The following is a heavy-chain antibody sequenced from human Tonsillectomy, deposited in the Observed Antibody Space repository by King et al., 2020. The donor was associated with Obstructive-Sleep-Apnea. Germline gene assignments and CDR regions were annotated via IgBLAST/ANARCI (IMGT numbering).Heavy chain of an antibody. CDR1: GYTFTNYY. D-gene: IGHD3-22*01. CDR2: INPSGGST. V-gene: IGHV1-46*01. J-gene: IGHJ3*02. Sequence: QLVQSGAEVKKPGASVKVSCKASGYTFTNYYIHWVRQAPGQGLEWMGIINPSGGSTSYAQKSQGGVTMTRDTSTSPGYMELSSLRTEDTAWYYCARAMYASSGDDAFDIWGQGTMVTVSS. CDR3: ARAMYASSGDDAFDI.